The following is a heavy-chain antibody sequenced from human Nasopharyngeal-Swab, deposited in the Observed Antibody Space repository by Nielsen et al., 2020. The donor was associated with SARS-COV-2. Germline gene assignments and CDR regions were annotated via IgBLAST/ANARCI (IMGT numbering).Heavy chain of an antibody. Sequence: ASVKVSCKVSGYTLTVLPIHWVRQATGKGPEWMGTVVPEDGEPIYAQNFQGRVTMTEDTSTYTAYLDLSSLTSEDTAVYYCASEGSGVFGVVIYAFDIWGPGTLVTVSS. CDR3: ASEGSGVFGVVIYAFDI. CDR1: GYTLTVLP. D-gene: IGHD3-3*01. CDR2: VVPEDGEP. J-gene: IGHJ3*02. V-gene: IGHV1-24*01.